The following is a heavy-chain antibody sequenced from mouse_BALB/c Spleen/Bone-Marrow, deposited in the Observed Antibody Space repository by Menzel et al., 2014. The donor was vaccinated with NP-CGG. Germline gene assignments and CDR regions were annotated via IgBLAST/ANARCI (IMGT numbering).Heavy chain of an antibody. Sequence: QVQLQQSGAELARPGASVKLSCKASGYTFTSYWMQWVKRRPGQGLEWIGAIYPGDGDTRYTQKFKGKATLTADKSSSTAYMQLSSLASEDSAVYYCARWDDYDAWFAYWGQGTLVTVSA. D-gene: IGHD2-4*01. J-gene: IGHJ3*01. CDR3: ARWDDYDAWFAY. V-gene: IGHV1-87*01. CDR1: GYTFTSYW. CDR2: IYPGDGDT.